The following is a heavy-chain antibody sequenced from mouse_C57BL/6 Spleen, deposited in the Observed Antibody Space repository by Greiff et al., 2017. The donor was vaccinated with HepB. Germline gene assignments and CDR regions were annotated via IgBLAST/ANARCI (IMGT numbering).Heavy chain of an antibody. D-gene: IGHD1-1*01. CDR2: SRNKANDYTT. Sequence: EVNVVESGGGLVQSGRSLRLSCATSGFTFSDFYMEWVRQAPGKGLEWIAASRNKANDYTTEYSASVKGRFIVSRDTSHSILYLQMNALRAEDTAIYYCARDAALPGYFDVWGTGTTVTVSS. V-gene: IGHV7-1*01. CDR3: ARDAALPGYFDV. CDR1: GFTFSDFY. J-gene: IGHJ1*03.